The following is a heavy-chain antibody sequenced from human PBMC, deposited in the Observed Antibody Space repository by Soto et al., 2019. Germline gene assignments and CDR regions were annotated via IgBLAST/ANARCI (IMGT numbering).Heavy chain of an antibody. CDR1: RGTFNSYG. J-gene: IGHJ4*02. V-gene: IGHV1-69*06. CDR3: SIVMVIRGVIRRQFGF. CDR2: IIPLYGTV. Sequence: QDHLAQSGAEVKKPGASVTHSCKASRGTFNSYGISWVRQAPGQGLDWMVVIIPLYGTVNYAQKFQGRVSISADKSSSSAYMDLSSPKSDDTAVYYCSIVMVIRGVIRRQFGFWGQGALVTVSS. D-gene: IGHD3-10*01.